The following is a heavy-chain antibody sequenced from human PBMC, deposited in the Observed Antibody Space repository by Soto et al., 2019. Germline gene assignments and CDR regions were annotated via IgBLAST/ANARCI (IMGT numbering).Heavy chain of an antibody. J-gene: IGHJ6*02. CDR1: GFTFSSYG. CDR2: IWYDGSNK. V-gene: IGHV3-33*03. Sequence: QVQLVESGGGVVQPGRSLRLSCAASGFTFSSYGMHWVRQAPGKGLEWVAVIWYDGSNKYYADSVKGRFTISRDNSKNTLYLQVRSLRAEDTAAYYCPRATYYYDSSGYCGYRLDGWGQGTTVTVS. D-gene: IGHD3-22*01. CDR3: PRATYYYDSSGYCGYRLDG.